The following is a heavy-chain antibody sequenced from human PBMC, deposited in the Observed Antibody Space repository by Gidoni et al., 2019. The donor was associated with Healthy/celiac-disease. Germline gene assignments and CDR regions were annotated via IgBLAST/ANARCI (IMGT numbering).Heavy chain of an antibody. D-gene: IGHD6-6*01. CDR1: GGSVSRGSYY. J-gene: IGHJ6*04. Sequence: QVQLQESGPGLVKPSETLSLTCTVSGGSVSRGSYYWSWIRQPPGKGLEWIGYIYYSGSTNYNPSLKSRVTISVDTSKNQFSLKLSSVTAADTAVYYCARDTSPALYYYYGMDVWGKGTTVTVSS. CDR2: IYYSGST. CDR3: ARDTSPALYYYYGMDV. V-gene: IGHV4-61*01.